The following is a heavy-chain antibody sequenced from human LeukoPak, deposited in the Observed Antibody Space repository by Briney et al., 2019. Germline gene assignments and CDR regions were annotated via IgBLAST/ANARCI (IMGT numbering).Heavy chain of an antibody. Sequence: GGSLRLSCAASGFTFSSYWMSWVRQAPGEGLEWVANIKRDGSEKYYVDSVKGRFTISRGNAKNSLYLQMNSLRAEDTAVYYCARDTMVRGPISYYYYGMDVWGQGTTVTVSS. CDR1: GFTFSSYW. CDR3: ARDTMVRGPISYYYYGMDV. D-gene: IGHD3-10*01. V-gene: IGHV3-7*01. CDR2: IKRDGSEK. J-gene: IGHJ6*02.